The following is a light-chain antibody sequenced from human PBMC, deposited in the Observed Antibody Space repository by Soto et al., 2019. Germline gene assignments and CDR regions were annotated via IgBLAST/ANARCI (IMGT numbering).Light chain of an antibody. CDR1: TSGSKS. J-gene: IGLJ2*01. CDR2: YDS. Sequence: SYVLTQPPSVSVAPGKTARITCGGNTSGSKSVHWDQQKPGQAPVLVIYYDSDRPSGIPERFSGSNSGNTATLTISRVEDGDEADYYWQVWDSSSDHPGVFGGGTKLTVL. CDR3: QVWDSSSDHPGV. V-gene: IGLV3-21*04.